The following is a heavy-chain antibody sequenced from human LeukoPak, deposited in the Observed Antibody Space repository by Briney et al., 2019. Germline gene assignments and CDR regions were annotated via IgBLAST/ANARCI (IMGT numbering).Heavy chain of an antibody. CDR1: GFTFSSYW. V-gene: IGHV3-7*01. CDR2: IKQDGSEK. J-gene: IGHJ5*02. D-gene: IGHD1-7*01. Sequence: PGGSLRLSCAASGFTFSSYWMSWVRQAPGKGLGWVANIKQDGSEKYYVDSVKGRFTISRDNAKNSLYLQMNSLRAEDTAVYYCARPNWNYVNWFDPWGQGTLVTVSS. CDR3: ARPNWNYVNWFDP.